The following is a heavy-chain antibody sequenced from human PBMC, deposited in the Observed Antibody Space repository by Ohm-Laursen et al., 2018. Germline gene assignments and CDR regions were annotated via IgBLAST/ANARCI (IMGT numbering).Heavy chain of an antibody. D-gene: IGHD4-17*01. CDR2: ISYSGST. CDR3: ARRPTYYYGMDV. CDR1: GGSISSHW. V-gene: IGHV4-28*02. J-gene: IGHJ6*02. Sequence: SQTLSLTCTVSGGSISSHWWGWIRQPPGKGLEWIGYISYSGSTYYNPSLKSRVTMSVDTSKNQFSLRLSSVTAVDTAVYYCARRPTYYYGMDVWGQGTTVTVSS.